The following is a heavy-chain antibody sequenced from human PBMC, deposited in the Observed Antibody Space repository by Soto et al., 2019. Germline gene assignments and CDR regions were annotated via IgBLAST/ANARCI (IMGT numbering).Heavy chain of an antibody. CDR2: INHSGST. CDR1: GGSFSGYY. Sequence: PSETLSLTCTVYGGSFSGYYLSWIRQPPGKGLEWIGEINHSGSTNYNPSLKSRVTISVDTSKNQFSLKLSSVTAADMAVYYCASGNWFDPWGQGTLVTVSS. CDR3: ASGNWFDP. V-gene: IGHV4-34*01. J-gene: IGHJ5*02.